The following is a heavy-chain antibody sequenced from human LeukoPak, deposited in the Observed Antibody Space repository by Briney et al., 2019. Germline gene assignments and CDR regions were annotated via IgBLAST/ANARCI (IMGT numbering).Heavy chain of an antibody. V-gene: IGHV4-39*07. Sequence: PSETLSLTCTVSGGSISSSSYYWGWIRQPPGKGLEWIGSIYYSGSTYYNPSLKSRVTISVDTSKNQFSLKLSSVTAADTAVYYCARVSISHKSVNDYWGQGTLVTVSS. CDR1: GGSISSSSYY. CDR2: IYYSGST. J-gene: IGHJ4*02. CDR3: ARVSISHKSVNDY. D-gene: IGHD2-2*01.